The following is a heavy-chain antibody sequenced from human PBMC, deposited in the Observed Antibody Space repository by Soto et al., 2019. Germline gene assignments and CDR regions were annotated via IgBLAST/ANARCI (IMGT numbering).Heavy chain of an antibody. CDR1: GSSISSYD. CDR2: IYYSGST. Sequence: PSETLSLTCSVSGSSISSYDWSWIRQPPGKGLEWIGYIYYSGSTNYNPSLKSRVTISVDTSKKQFSLKLSSVTAADTAVYYCARGAPVGVDSAMVTLGYWGQGTLVTVSS. J-gene: IGHJ4*02. V-gene: IGHV4-59*01. D-gene: IGHD5-18*01. CDR3: ARGAPVGVDSAMVTLGY.